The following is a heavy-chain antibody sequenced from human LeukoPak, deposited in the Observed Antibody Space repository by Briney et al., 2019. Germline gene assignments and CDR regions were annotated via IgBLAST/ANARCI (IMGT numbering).Heavy chain of an antibody. CDR2: IYHSGST. J-gene: IGHJ6*03. V-gene: IGHV4-39*07. Sequence: SETLSLTCTVSSGSISTSNYYWGWVRQPPGKGLEWIGSIYHSGSTYYNPSLKSRVTISVDTSKNQFSLKLSSVTAADTAVYYCAREAGPIYFYYMDVWGKGTTVTVSS. CDR3: AREAGPIYFYYMDV. CDR1: SGSISTSNYY.